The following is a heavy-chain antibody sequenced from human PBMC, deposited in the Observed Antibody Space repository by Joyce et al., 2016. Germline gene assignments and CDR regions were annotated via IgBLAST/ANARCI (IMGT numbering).Heavy chain of an antibody. Sequence: QVQLQESGPGLVKPSETLSLTCTVSGGSIRIHYWSWIRHPPGKSLEWMGYIYYSGGTNYNPSLKSRVTISVDTSKNQFSLKLRSVSAADTAVYYCARGLGTPYGMDVWGQGTTVTVSS. CDR3: ARGLGTPYGMDV. CDR1: GGSIRIHY. J-gene: IGHJ6*02. D-gene: IGHD7-27*01. CDR2: IYYSGGT. V-gene: IGHV4-59*11.